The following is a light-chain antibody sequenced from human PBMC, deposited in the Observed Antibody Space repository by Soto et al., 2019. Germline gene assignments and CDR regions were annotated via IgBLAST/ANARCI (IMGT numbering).Light chain of an antibody. J-gene: IGKJ1*01. CDR1: QSVSSSY. V-gene: IGKV3-20*01. Sequence: PGERATLSCRASQSVSSSYLAWYQQKPGQAPRLLIYGASSRATGIPDRFSGSGSGTDFTLTISRLEPEDFAVYYCQQYGSSPRTFGQGTKVEIK. CDR3: QQYGSSPRT. CDR2: GAS.